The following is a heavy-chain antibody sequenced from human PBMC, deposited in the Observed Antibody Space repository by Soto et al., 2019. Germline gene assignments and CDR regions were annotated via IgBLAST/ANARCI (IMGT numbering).Heavy chain of an antibody. J-gene: IGHJ5*02. CDR1: GFTFTNYA. V-gene: IGHV3-23*01. CDR3: ARARGSSWSRPNWFDP. Sequence: GGSLRLSCAASGFTFTNYAMSWVRQAPGKGLEWVSAISGGGGSTYYADSAKGRFTISRDNSKNTLYLQVDSLRAEDTAVYYCARARGSSWSRPNWFDPRGQGTLVTVSS. CDR2: ISGGGGST. D-gene: IGHD6-13*01.